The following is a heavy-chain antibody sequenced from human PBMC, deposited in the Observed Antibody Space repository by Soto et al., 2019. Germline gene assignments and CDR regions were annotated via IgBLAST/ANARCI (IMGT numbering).Heavy chain of an antibody. CDR2: VYYDGTT. J-gene: IGHJ5*02. CDR1: GGSISSSTFY. Sequence: SETLSLTCTVSGGSISSSTFYWGWIRQPPGKGLEWIGSVYYDGTTYYNPSLKSRVTISVDRSKNQFSLKLSSVTAADTAVYYCARVPGPWGQGTLVTVSS. CDR3: ARVPGP. V-gene: IGHV4-39*07.